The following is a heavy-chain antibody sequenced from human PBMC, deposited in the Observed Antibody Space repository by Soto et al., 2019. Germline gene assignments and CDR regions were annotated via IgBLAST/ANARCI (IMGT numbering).Heavy chain of an antibody. D-gene: IGHD5-18*01. V-gene: IGHV3-30*18. CDR3: AKIGYSYGDAFDI. J-gene: IGHJ3*02. CDR2: ISYDGSNK. Sequence: QVQLVESGGGVVQPGRSLRLSCAASGFTFSSYGMHWVRQAPGKGLEWVAVISYDGSNKYYADSVKGRFTISRDNSKNPLYLQMNSLRAEDTAVNYCAKIGYSYGDAFDIWGQGTMVTVSS. CDR1: GFTFSSYG.